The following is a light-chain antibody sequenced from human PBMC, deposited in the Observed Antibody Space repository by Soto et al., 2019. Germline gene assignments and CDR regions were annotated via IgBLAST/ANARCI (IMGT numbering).Light chain of an antibody. J-gene: IGKJ1*01. CDR1: QSGLYSSNNKNY. Sequence: DIVMTQSPDSLAVSLGERATINCKPSQSGLYSSNNKNYLAWYQQKQGQPPKLLIYWASTRESGVPDRFSGSGSGTDFTLTISSLQAEDVAVYYCQQYFSSPRTFGQGTKVEIK. CDR3: QQYFSSPRT. CDR2: WAS. V-gene: IGKV4-1*01.